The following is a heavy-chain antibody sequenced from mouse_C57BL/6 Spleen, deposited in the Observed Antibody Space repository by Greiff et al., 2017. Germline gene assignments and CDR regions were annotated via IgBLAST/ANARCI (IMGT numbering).Heavy chain of an antibody. CDR3: ARLADYDYDYYYAMDY. CDR1: GYAFSSYW. Sequence: QVQLQQSGAELVKPGASVKISCKASGYAFSSYWMNWVKQRPGKGLEWIGQIYPGDGDTNYDGKFKGKVTLTADKSSSAADKQLSSLTSEDSAVYFCARLADYDYDYYYAMDYWGQGTSVTVSS. CDR2: IYPGDGDT. J-gene: IGHJ4*01. D-gene: IGHD2-4*01. V-gene: IGHV1-80*01.